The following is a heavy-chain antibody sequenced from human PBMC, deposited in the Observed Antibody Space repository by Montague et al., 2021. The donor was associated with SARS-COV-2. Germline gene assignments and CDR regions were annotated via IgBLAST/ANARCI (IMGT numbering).Heavy chain of an antibody. CDR2: IYYSGST. CDR1: GGSISSSSYY. CDR3: ARAQGHSGYYSPGYYFSY. D-gene: IGHD3-9*01. J-gene: IGHJ4*02. Sequence: SETLSLTCTVSGGSISSSSYYWGWIRQPPGKGLEWIGSIYYSGSTYYNPSLKSRVTISVDTSKNQFSLKLSSVTAADTAVYYCARAQGHSGYYSPGYYFSYWGQGTLVTVSS. V-gene: IGHV4-39*07.